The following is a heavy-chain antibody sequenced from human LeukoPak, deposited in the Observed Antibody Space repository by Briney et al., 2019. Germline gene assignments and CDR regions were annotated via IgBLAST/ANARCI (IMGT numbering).Heavy chain of an antibody. Sequence: KPSATLSLTCTVSGGSINISNYYWGWIRQPPGKGLECIGNIHYSGIIFYNPSFKSRVTFSVDTSNNSFSLKLSSVTAADTAVYHCAGHSGGRFDSWGQGALVTVSS. CDR1: GGSINISNYY. CDR3: AGHSGGRFDS. J-gene: IGHJ4*02. D-gene: IGHD3-10*01. V-gene: IGHV4-39*01. CDR2: IHYSGII.